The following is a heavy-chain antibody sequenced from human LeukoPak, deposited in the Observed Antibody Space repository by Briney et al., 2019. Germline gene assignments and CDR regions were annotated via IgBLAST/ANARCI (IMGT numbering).Heavy chain of an antibody. CDR1: GFTFSSYE. D-gene: IGHD2-15*01. V-gene: IGHV3-48*03. CDR2: ISSSGSTI. CDR3: ARDCSGGSCFSDY. Sequence: GGSLRLSCAASGFTFSSYEMNWVRQAPGKGLEWVSYISSSGSTIYYADSVKGRFTISRDNAKNSLYLQMNSLRAEDTAVYYCARDCSGGSCFSDYWGQGTLVTVSS. J-gene: IGHJ4*02.